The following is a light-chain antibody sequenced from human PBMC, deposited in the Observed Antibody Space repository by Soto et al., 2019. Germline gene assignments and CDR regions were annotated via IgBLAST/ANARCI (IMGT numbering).Light chain of an antibody. J-gene: IGLJ3*02. CDR2: SSN. Sequence: QSVLTQPPAASGTPGQRVTISCSGSNSNIGSNTVNWYQQFTGAAPKLLVYSSNLRPSAVPDRFSGYQSGTSASLAISGLQSEDESDYYCAAWDGRRNGGVFGGGTKVTVL. CDR1: NSNIGSNT. CDR3: AAWDGRRNGGV. V-gene: IGLV1-44*01.